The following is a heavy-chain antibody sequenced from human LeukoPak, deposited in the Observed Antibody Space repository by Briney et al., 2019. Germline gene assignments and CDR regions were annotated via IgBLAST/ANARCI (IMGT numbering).Heavy chain of an antibody. D-gene: IGHD6-19*01. CDR1: GYTFTSYD. CDR2: MNPNSGNT. Sequence: ASVKVSCKASGYTFTSYDINWVRQATGQGLEWMGWMNPNSGNTGYAQKFQGRVTMTRNTSISTAYMELSSLRSEDTAVYYCAKVLGVAVAGTVDYWGQGTLVTVSS. CDR3: AKVLGVAVAGTVDY. J-gene: IGHJ4*02. V-gene: IGHV1-8*01.